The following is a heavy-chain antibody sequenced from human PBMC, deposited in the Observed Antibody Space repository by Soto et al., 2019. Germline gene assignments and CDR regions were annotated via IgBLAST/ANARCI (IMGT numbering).Heavy chain of an antibody. Sequence: SVKVSCKTSGGTFSAFGISRVRQDPGQGLEWMGGIIPIFGTANYAQKFQGRVTITADESTSTAYMELSSLRSEDTAVYYCARQTDYDILTGQKWFYPWGQGTLVTVSS. CDR1: GGTFSAFG. V-gene: IGHV1-69*13. J-gene: IGHJ5*02. CDR3: ARQTDYDILTGQKWFYP. CDR2: IIPIFGTA. D-gene: IGHD3-9*01.